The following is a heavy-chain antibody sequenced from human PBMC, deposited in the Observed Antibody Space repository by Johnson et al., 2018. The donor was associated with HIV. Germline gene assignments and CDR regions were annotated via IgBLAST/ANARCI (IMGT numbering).Heavy chain of an antibody. CDR3: AKDRSYYSYLDAFDI. CDR2: ISWNSGSI. Sequence: VQLVESGGGLVQPGGSLRLSCAASGFTVSSNYMSWVRQAPGKGLEWVSGISWNSGSIGYADSVKGRFTISRDNAKNSLYLQMNSLRAEDTALYYCAKDRSYYSYLDAFDIWGQGTMVTVSS. CDR1: GFTVSSNY. V-gene: IGHV3-9*01. J-gene: IGHJ3*02. D-gene: IGHD1-26*01.